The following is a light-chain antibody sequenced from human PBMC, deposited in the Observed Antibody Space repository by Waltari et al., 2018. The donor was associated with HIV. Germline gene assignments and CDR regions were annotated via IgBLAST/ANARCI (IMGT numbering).Light chain of an antibody. CDR1: SSDVGSYNL. CDR2: EVF. CDR3: CSYTDSGTYVV. Sequence: QSALTQPASVSGSPGQSITIACTGTSSDVGSYNLVSWYQQHPGNAPRLIISEVFKRPSGVSDRFSGSKSANTASLTISGLQAEDEADYHCCSYTDSGTYVVFGGGTRLTVL. J-gene: IGLJ2*01. V-gene: IGLV2-23*02.